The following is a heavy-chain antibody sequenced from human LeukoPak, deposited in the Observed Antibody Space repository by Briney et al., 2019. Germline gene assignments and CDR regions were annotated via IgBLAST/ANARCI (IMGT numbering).Heavy chain of an antibody. CDR3: ARDSHMYSSSSDY. CDR2: IYSGGST. D-gene: IGHD6-6*01. J-gene: IGHJ4*02. CDR1: GFTVSSNY. V-gene: IGHV3-66*01. Sequence: GGSLRLSCAASGFTVSSNYMSWVRQAPGKGLEWVSVIYSGGSTYYADSVKGRFTISRDNSKNTLYLQMDSLRAEDMAVYYCARDSHMYSSSSDYWGQGTLVTVSS.